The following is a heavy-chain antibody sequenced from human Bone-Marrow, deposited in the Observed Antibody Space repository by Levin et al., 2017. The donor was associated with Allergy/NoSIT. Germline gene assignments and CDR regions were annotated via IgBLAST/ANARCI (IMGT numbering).Heavy chain of an antibody. J-gene: IGHJ6*02. D-gene: IGHD3-10*01. CDR1: GFTFDDYA. Sequence: PGGSLRLSCAASGFTFDDYAMHWVRQAPGKGLEWVSGISWNSGSIGYADSVKGRFTISRDNAKNSLYLQMNSLRAEDTALYYCAKDIGFGGLLGMDVWGQGTTVTVSS. V-gene: IGHV3-9*01. CDR3: AKDIGFGGLLGMDV. CDR2: ISWNSGSI.